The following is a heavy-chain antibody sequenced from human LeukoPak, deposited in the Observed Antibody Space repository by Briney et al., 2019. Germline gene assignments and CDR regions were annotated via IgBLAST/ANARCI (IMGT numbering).Heavy chain of an antibody. CDR2: IYYSGST. CDR3: ASIAVAGLLFDY. Sequence: SETLSLTCTVSGGSISSGDYYWSWIRQPPGKGLEWIGYIYYSGSTYYNPSLKSRVTISVDTSKNQFSLKLSSVTAADTAVYCCASIAVAGLLFDYWGQGTLVTVSS. J-gene: IGHJ4*02. D-gene: IGHD6-19*01. CDR1: GGSISSGDYY. V-gene: IGHV4-30-4*08.